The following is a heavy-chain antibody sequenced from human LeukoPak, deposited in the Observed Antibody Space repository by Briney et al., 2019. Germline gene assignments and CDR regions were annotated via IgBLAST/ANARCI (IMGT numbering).Heavy chain of an antibody. V-gene: IGHV1-2*02. CDR3: TRGALLQGRGAFDI. J-gene: IGHJ3*02. D-gene: IGHD1-26*01. CDR1: GYTFSVYW. CDR2: IKPNSGGT. Sequence: GASVKVSCKASGYTFSVYWIHWVRLAPGQGPEWMGWIKPNSGGTTFAQKFQGRVTMTRDTSISTVYMELSSLNSDDTAVYYCTRGALLQGRGAFDIWGQGTMVTVSS.